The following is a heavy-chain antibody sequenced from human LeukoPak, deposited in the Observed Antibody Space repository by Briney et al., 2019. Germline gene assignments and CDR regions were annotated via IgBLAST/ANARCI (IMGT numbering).Heavy chain of an antibody. V-gene: IGHV3-7*04. J-gene: IGHJ4*02. CDR1: GFTFSTSW. CDR3: VRAGIFWNSKYYSDQ. D-gene: IGHD3-3*01. Sequence: GGSLRLSCAASGFTFSTSWMTWVRQAPGKGLEWVADINQDGSATASVDSVKGRFTISRDNAKNSLSLQMNSLRAEDTAVYYCVRAGIFWNSKYYSDQWGQGTLVTVSS. CDR2: INQDGSAT.